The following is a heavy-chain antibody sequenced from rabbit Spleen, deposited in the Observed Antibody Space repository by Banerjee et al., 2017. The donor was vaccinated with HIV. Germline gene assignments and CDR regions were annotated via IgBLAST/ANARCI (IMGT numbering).Heavy chain of an antibody. V-gene: IGHV1S47*01. CDR3: ARARDTYDDVGDFARLDL. CDR2: IDVGEGNT. Sequence: QEQLVESGGGLVQPEGSLTLTCKASGFDFRRYYLSWVRQAPGKGLEWIGIIDVGEGNTDYASWVNGRFTIPSDNAQNTVDLKMNSLTVADTATYFCARARDTYDDVGDFARLDLWGQGTLVTVS. CDR1: GFDFRRYY. J-gene: IGHJ3*01. D-gene: IGHD2-1*01.